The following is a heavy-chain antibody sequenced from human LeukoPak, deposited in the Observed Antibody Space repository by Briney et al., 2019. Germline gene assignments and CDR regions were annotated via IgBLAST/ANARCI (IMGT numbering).Heavy chain of an antibody. CDR2: VYPGDSDT. D-gene: IGHD3-9*01. J-gene: IGHJ6*02. Sequence: RGESLKISCKDSGYSFASTWIAWVRQTPGKGLEWMGIVYPGDSDTRYNPSFQGQVNISVDKSISTAYLQWSSLKASDTAMYYCARLSEAATGPFYYYGMAVWGQGTTVTVSS. CDR3: ARLSEAATGPFYYYGMAV. V-gene: IGHV5-51*01. CDR1: GYSFASTW.